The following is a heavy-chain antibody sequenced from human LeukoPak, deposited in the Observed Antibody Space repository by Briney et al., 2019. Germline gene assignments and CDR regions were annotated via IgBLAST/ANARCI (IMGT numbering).Heavy chain of an antibody. CDR2: ISYDGSNK. J-gene: IGHJ4*02. D-gene: IGHD3-22*01. V-gene: IGHV3-30*18. Sequence: GGSLRLSCAASGLTFSSYGMHWVRQAPGKGLEWVAVISYDGSNKYYADSVKGRFTISRDNSKNTLYLQMNSLRAEDTAVYYCAKVARITMIVEAFDYWGQGTLVTVSS. CDR3: AKVARITMIVEAFDY. CDR1: GLTFSSYG.